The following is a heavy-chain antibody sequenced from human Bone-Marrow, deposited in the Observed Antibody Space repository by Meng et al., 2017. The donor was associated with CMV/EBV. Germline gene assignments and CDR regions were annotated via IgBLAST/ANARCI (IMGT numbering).Heavy chain of an antibody. Sequence: GSLRLSCTVSGGSVSSSPYYWGWIRQPPGKGLEWIGNIHYTGSTYYNPSLKSRVTISLDTSNNRFSLKVTSVTAADTAVYYCARQVRLLGRDIWGQGTMVTVSS. CDR1: GGSVSSSPYY. D-gene: IGHD5-12*01. CDR3: ARQVRLLGRDI. J-gene: IGHJ3*02. V-gene: IGHV4-39*07. CDR2: IHYTGST.